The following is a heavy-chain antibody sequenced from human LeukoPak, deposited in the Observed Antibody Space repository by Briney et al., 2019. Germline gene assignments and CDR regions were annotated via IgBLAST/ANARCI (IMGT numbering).Heavy chain of an antibody. D-gene: IGHD3/OR15-3a*01. CDR1: GFTFSSYG. CDR3: ARDPADWYYFDY. CDR2: IWYDGSNK. Sequence: GGSLGLSCAASGFTFSSYGMHWVRQAPGKGLEWVAVIWYDGSNKYYADSVKGRFTISRDNSKNTLYLQMNSLRAEDTAVYYCARDPADWYYFDYWGQGTLVTVSS. V-gene: IGHV3-33*01. J-gene: IGHJ4*02.